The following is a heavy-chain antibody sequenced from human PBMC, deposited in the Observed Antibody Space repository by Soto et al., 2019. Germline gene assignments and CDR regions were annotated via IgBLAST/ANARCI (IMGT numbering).Heavy chain of an antibody. CDR1: GGSFSTSS. D-gene: IGHD2-21*01. Sequence: QVLLVQSGAEMKKPGSSVRVSCKASGGSFSTSSINWVRQAPGQRPEWMANILPIFGTADYAQKFQGRLTITADTSTNTAYMGRRRLFSEDTAVYYCARGHEFGGNSDAYDIWGQGTVVTVSS. CDR3: ARGHEFGGNSDAYDI. J-gene: IGHJ3*02. CDR2: ILPIFGTA. V-gene: IGHV1-69*14.